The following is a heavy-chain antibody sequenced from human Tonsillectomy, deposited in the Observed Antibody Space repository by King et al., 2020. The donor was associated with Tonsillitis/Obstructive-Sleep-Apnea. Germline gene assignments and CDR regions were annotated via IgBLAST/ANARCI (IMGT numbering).Heavy chain of an antibody. CDR2: ISYDGSNK. Sequence: VQLVESGGGVVQPGRSLRLSCAASGFTFSSYAMHWVRQAPGKGLEWVAVISYDGSNKYYADSVKGRFTISRDNSKNTLCLQMNSLRAEDTAVYYCERGPRWVLELRQASFDYWGQGTLVTVSS. CDR1: GFTFSSYA. D-gene: IGHD1-7*01. CDR3: ERGPRWVLELRQASFDY. V-gene: IGHV3-30*04. J-gene: IGHJ4*02.